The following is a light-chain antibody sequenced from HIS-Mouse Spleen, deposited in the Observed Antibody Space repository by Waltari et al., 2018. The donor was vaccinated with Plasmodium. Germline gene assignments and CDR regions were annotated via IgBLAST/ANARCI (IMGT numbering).Light chain of an antibody. Sequence: EIVLTQSPGTLSLSPGERATLSCRASQSVSSSYLAWYQPKPGQDPRLLIYGASSRATGSPDMFSGSESGTDFTLTISRLEPEDFAVYYCQQYGSSPRTFGGGTKVEIK. CDR1: QSVSSSY. CDR3: QQYGSSPRT. CDR2: GAS. V-gene: IGKV3-20*01. J-gene: IGKJ4*01.